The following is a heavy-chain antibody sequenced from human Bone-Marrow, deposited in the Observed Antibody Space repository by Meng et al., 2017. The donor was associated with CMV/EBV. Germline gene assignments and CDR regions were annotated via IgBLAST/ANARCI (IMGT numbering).Heavy chain of an antibody. J-gene: IGHJ6*02. CDR2: IHQSGST. V-gene: IGHV4-34*01. D-gene: IGHD7-27*01. Sequence: PPGKGLEWIGEIHQSGSTIYNPSLKSRVTISIDTSKNQFSLNLTSVTAADTAVYYCATLPGGESTSARRKSAPGRSRSSNFCYGLDVWGQGTTVTVSS. CDR3: ATLPGGESTSARRKSAPGRSRSSNFCYGLDV.